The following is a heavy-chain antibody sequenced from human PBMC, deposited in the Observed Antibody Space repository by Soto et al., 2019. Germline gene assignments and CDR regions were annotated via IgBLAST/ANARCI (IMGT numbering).Heavy chain of an antibody. Sequence: GGSLRLSCAASGFTLSSYEMNWDHQDPGRGLEWVAYINSGGTTIYYTDSVKGRFTISRDIANISLYLQMNSLRVEDTAVYYCASRSGYNSGHFDYWGRGTLVTVSS. D-gene: IGHD6-19*01. CDR2: INSGGTTI. J-gene: IGHJ4*02. CDR1: GFTLSSYE. CDR3: ASRSGYNSGHFDY. V-gene: IGHV3-48*03.